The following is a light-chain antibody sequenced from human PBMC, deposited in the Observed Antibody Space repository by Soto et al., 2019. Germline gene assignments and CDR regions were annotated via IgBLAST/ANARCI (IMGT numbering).Light chain of an antibody. CDR1: QTISSW. Sequence: DIQMTPSTSTLSASVGDRVTITCRASQTISSWLAWYQQKPGKAPKLLIYKASTLKSGVPSRFSGSGSGTEFTLTISSLQPDDFATYYCQHYNSYSEAFGQGTKVDIK. J-gene: IGKJ1*01. V-gene: IGKV1-5*03. CDR3: QHYNSYSEA. CDR2: KAS.